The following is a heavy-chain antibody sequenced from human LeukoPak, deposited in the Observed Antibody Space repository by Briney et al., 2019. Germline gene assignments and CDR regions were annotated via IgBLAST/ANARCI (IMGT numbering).Heavy chain of an antibody. V-gene: IGHV3-53*01. Sequence: PVGFLRLSCVVSGFTVSDNYVSWVRQAPGKGLEWGSVIYSYGSTFPAVSVKGRFILSRDISKNTIHLQMNMLRVNDTAVYYCVRLNWNDESAGWFDPWGQGTQVTVSS. D-gene: IGHD1-1*01. CDR3: VRLNWNDESAGWFDP. CDR2: IYSYGST. J-gene: IGHJ5*02. CDR1: GFTVSDNY.